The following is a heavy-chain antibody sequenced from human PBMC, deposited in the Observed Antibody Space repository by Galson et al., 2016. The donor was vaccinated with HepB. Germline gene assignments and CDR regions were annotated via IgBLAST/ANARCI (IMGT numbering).Heavy chain of an antibody. V-gene: IGHV3-74*03. J-gene: IGHJ6*03. D-gene: IGHD2-2*01. CDR3: AKGFCISTSCYAGFAGYHYIDV. Sequence: SLRLSCAASGFNFASYWMHWVRQGPGKGLVWVSRINSDGSDTTYADSVKGRFTVSRDNAMNTLYMQMNSLRAEDTAVYYCAKGFCISTSCYAGFAGYHYIDVWGKGTTVTVSS. CDR2: INSDGSDT. CDR1: GFNFASYW.